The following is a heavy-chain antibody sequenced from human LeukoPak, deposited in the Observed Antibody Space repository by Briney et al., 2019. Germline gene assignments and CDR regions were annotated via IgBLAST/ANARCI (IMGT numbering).Heavy chain of an antibody. Sequence: GASVKVSCKASGYTFTSYDINWVRQATGQGLEWMGWMNPNSGNTGYAQKFQGRVTMTRNTSISTAYMELSSLRSEDTAVYYCARGLRPRYYYYYYMDVWGKGTTVTITS. V-gene: IGHV1-8*01. CDR1: GYTFTSYD. J-gene: IGHJ6*03. CDR3: ARGLRPRYYYYYYMDV. CDR2: MNPNSGNT.